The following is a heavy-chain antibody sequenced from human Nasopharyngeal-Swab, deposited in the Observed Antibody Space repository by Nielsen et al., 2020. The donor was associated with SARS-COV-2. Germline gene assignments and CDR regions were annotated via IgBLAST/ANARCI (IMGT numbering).Heavy chain of an antibody. D-gene: IGHD3-16*01. J-gene: IGHJ6*03. V-gene: IGHV4-59*01. Sequence: WIRQPPGKGLEWIGYIYYSGSTNYNPSLKSRVTISVDTSKNQLSLKLSSVTAADTAVYYCARFGGYYYYYMDVWGKGTTVTVSS. CDR2: IYYSGST. CDR3: ARFGGYYYYYMDV.